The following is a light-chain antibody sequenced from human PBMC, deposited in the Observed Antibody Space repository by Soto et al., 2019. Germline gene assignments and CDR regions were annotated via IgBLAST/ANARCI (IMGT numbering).Light chain of an antibody. CDR1: RSNIGSNY. J-gene: IGLJ3*02. CDR2: RNN. CDR3: AAWDDSLSGWV. V-gene: IGLV1-47*01. Sequence: QSVLTQPPSASGTPGQRVTISCSGRRSNIGSNYVYWYQQLPGTAPKLLIYRNNQRPSGVPDRFSGSKAGTSASLAISGLRSEDEADYYCAAWDDSLSGWVFGGGTKLT.